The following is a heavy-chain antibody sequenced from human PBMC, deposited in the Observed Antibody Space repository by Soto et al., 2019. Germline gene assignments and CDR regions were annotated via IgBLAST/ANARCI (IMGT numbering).Heavy chain of an antibody. D-gene: IGHD3-10*01. CDR2: IKSIPDGGTT. Sequence: EVQLVESGGGLVKPGGSLRLSCAASGFTSSDAWVNWVRQAPGMGLEWVGRIKSIPDGGTTYFAAPVKGRFAISRDDSKNIVYLQINSLNTEDTAMYYCSTDSHFSSVFVRHDYWGHGTLVIVSS. J-gene: IGHJ4*01. CDR1: GFTSSDAW. V-gene: IGHV3-15*07. CDR3: STDSHFSSVFVRHDY.